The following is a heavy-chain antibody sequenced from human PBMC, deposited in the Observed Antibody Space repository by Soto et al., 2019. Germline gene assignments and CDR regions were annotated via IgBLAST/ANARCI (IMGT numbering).Heavy chain of an antibody. CDR3: ARRLGSGPAVGGMDV. Sequence: GESLKISRKGSGYSFPSYWIGWVRQMPGKGLGWMGVIYYGDSYARYSPSLQGQVTNSADKTISNAYQHWISLKASDTTMYYCARRLGSGPAVGGMDVWGQGTTVTVSS. J-gene: IGHJ6*02. D-gene: IGHD1-26*01. CDR1: GYSFPSYW. CDR2: IYYGDSYA. V-gene: IGHV5-51*01.